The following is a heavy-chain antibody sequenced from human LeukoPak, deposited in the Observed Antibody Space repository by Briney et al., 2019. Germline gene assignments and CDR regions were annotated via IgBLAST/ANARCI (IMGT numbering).Heavy chain of an antibody. J-gene: IGHJ4*02. D-gene: IGHD3-22*01. V-gene: IGHV1-2*02. Sequence: GASVKVSCKASGYTSTDYYMHWVRQAPGQGLEWMGWINPNSGGTNYAQKFQGRVTMTRDTPISTAYMELSRLRSDDTAVYYCARAVKTRVVCPFDYWGQGTLVTVSS. CDR3: ARAVKTRVVCPFDY. CDR1: GYTSTDYY. CDR2: INPNSGGT.